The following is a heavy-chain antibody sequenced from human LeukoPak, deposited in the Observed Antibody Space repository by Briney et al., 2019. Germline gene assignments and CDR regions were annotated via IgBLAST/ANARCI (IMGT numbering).Heavy chain of an antibody. CDR3: AKDRDGANFFFDY. Sequence: GGSLRLSCAASGFTFSRYVLHWVRQAPGKGLEWVAFIRRDGRDEDYAASVKGRFTVSRDNSRNTLYLQMNGLRPEDTALYYCAKDRDGANFFFDYWGQGTLVTVSS. D-gene: IGHD4/OR15-4a*01. CDR2: IRRDGRDE. CDR1: GFTFSRYV. J-gene: IGHJ4*02. V-gene: IGHV3-30*02.